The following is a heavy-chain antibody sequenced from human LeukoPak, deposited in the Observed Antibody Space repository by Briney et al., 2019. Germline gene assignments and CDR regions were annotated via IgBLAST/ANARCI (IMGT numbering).Heavy chain of an antibody. D-gene: IGHD1-26*01. Sequence: GGSLRLSCAASGFTVSSNYMSWVRQAPGKGLEWVSVIYSGGSTYYADSVKGRSTISRDNSKNTLYLQMNSLRAEDTAVYYCAGRIVGAAGFDYWGQGTLVTVSS. CDR3: AGRIVGAAGFDY. J-gene: IGHJ4*02. CDR2: IYSGGST. CDR1: GFTVSSNY. V-gene: IGHV3-53*01.